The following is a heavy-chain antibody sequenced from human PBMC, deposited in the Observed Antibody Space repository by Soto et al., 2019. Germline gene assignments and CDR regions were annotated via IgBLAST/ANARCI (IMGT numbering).Heavy chain of an antibody. Sequence: QVVLVQSGAEVKNPGSSVKVSCKASGGTFGRNAINWVRQAPGQGFEWMGGIIPMFDTANHAQKFRDRIMITADESTNTAYLELKDLRSEDTAMYYCARPQGSGWRFNALDFWGQGKMVTVSS. V-gene: IGHV1-69*01. CDR3: ARPQGSGWRFNALDF. CDR1: GGTFGRNA. D-gene: IGHD6-19*01. J-gene: IGHJ3*01. CDR2: IIPMFDTA.